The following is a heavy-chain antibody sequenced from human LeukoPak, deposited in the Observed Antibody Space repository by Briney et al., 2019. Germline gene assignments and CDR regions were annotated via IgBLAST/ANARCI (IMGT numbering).Heavy chain of an antibody. CDR1: GGTFSSYY. Sequence: ETLTLTCTVSGGTFSSYYWSWIRQPPGKGLEWIGYIYYSGSTKYYASLERRLTISVRNSKNQFSLKLNYVTSADTAVDYCSRLEPGYYYAGTDVWGKGTTVTVSS. CDR3: SRLEPGYYYAGTDV. CDR2: IYYSGST. V-gene: IGHV4-59*12. D-gene: IGHD3-3*01. J-gene: IGHJ6*04.